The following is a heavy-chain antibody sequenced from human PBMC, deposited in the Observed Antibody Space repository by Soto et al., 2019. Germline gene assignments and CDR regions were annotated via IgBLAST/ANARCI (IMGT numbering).Heavy chain of an antibody. J-gene: IGHJ4*02. CDR3: AKVGPPYYYDSSLPPPEFNY. D-gene: IGHD3-22*01. V-gene: IGHV3-30*18. CDR1: GFTFSSYG. CDR2: ISYDGSNK. Sequence: GGSMRLSCAASGFTFSSYGMHWVRQAPGKGLEWVAVISYDGSNKYYADSVKGRFTISRDNSKNTLYLQMNSLRAEDTAVYYCAKVGPPYYYDSSLPPPEFNYWGQGTLVTVSS.